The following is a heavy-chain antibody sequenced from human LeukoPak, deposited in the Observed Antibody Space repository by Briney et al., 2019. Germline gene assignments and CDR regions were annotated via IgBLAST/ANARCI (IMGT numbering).Heavy chain of an antibody. V-gene: IGHV7-4-1*02. CDR3: ARDNYGAEEGIGRSLVWFDP. CDR1: GYIFTDYA. D-gene: IGHD4-11*01. J-gene: IGHJ5*02. Sequence: ASVKVSCKASGYIFTDYALNWVRQAPGQGLEWMGWIDTNTGTPTYAQGFTEQFVFSLDTSVSTAYLQISSLKAEDTAVYYCARDNYGAEEGIGRSLVWFDPWGQGTLVTVSS. CDR2: IDTNTGTP.